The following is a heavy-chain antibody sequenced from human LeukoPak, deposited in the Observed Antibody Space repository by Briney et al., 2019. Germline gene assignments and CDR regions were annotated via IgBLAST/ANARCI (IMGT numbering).Heavy chain of an antibody. V-gene: IGHV3-66*01. CDR2: IYSGGST. Sequence: GGSLRLSCAVSGFAVSSNYMSWVRQAPGKGLEWVSVIYSGGSTYYADSVKGRFTISRDNSKNTLYLQMNSLRAEDTAVYYCARGPAAYGMDVWGQGTTVTVS. J-gene: IGHJ6*02. CDR3: ARGPAAYGMDV. CDR1: GFAVSSNY.